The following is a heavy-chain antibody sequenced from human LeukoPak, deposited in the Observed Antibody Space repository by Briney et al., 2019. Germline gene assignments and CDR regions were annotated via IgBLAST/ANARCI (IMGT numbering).Heavy chain of an antibody. V-gene: IGHV4-59*01. CDR2: IYSSGST. J-gene: IGHJ5*02. Sequence: SETLSLTCTVSGGSIISYYWGWIRQPPGKGLEWIGYIYSSGSTKYNPSLKSRVTISVDTSKSQFSLKLSSVTAADTAVYYCARATYSSGWPESWGQGTRVTVSS. D-gene: IGHD6-19*01. CDR1: GGSIISYY. CDR3: ARATYSSGWPES.